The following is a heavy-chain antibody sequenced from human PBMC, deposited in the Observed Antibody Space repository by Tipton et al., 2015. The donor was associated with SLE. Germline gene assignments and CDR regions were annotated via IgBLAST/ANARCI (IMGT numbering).Heavy chain of an antibody. CDR1: GASISIYF. V-gene: IGHV4-39*07. CDR2: IFYSGST. D-gene: IGHD3-3*01. J-gene: IGHJ4*02. CDR3: ARGIPPYYDVWRGYFSLDY. Sequence: LRLSCTVSGASISIYFWSWIRQPPGKGLEWIGSIFYSGSTYDNPSLTSRLTMSVDTSKNQFSLKLSSLTAADTAVYYCARGIPPYYDVWRGYFSLDYWGQGTLVTVSS.